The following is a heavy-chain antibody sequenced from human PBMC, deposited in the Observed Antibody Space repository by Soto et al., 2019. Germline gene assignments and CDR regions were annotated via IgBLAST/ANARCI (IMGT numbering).Heavy chain of an antibody. CDR2: IYYSGST. Sequence: SEMLRHPCSVAGGSSGDHYCRCIRQPPGKGLEWIGYIYYSGSTNYNPSLKSRVTISVDTSKNLFSLKLSSVTAADTAVYYCARLVTKNWFDPWGQGTLVTVSS. J-gene: IGHJ5*02. CDR1: GGSSGDHY. V-gene: IGHV4-59*08. CDR3: ARLVTKNWFDP.